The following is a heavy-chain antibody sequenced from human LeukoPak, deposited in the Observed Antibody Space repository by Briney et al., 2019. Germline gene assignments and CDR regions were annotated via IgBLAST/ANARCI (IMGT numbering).Heavy chain of an antibody. CDR2: ISYDGSNK. Sequence: GGSLRLSCAASGFVFSSYGMHWVRQAPGKGLEWVAVISYDGSNKNYADSVKGRFTISRDFPRNTVALQMNSLRAEDTALYYCAKGSIAAAGTFDYWGQGTLVTVSS. CDR1: GFVFSSYG. D-gene: IGHD6-13*01. V-gene: IGHV3-30*18. CDR3: AKGSIAAAGTFDY. J-gene: IGHJ4*02.